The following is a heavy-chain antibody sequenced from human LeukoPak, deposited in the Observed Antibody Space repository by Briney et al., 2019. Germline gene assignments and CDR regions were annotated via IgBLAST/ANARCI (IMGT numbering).Heavy chain of an antibody. D-gene: IGHD4-17*01. CDR2: IYYSGST. J-gene: IGHJ4*02. CDR3: ARGPTRYYFDY. V-gene: IGHV4-59*01. Sequence: PSETLSLTCSVSGXSISSYYWSWIRQPAGKGLEWIGYIYYSGSTNYNPSLKSRVTISVDTSKNQFSLKLSSVTAADTAVYYCARGPTRYYFDYWGQGTLVTVSS. CDR1: GXSISSYY.